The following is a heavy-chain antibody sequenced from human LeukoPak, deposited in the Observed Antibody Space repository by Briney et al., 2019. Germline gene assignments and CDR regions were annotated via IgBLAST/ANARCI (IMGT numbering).Heavy chain of an antibody. J-gene: IGHJ5*02. CDR3: AKDISPGYSSGWYGSANWFDP. V-gene: IGHV3-9*01. CDR1: GFTFDDYA. CDR2: ISWNSGSI. Sequence: PGGSLRLSCAASGFTFDDYAMHWVRQAPGKGLEWVSGISWNSGSIGYADSVKGRFTISRDNAKNSLYLQMNSLRAEDTALYYCAKDISPGYSSGWYGSANWFDPWGQGTLVTVSS. D-gene: IGHD6-19*01.